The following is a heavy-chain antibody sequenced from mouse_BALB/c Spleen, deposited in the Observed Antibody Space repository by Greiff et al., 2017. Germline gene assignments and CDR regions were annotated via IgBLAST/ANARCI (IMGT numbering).Heavy chain of an antibody. J-gene: IGHJ3*01. Sequence: VQLQQSGAELVRPGTSVKVSCKASGYAFTNYLIEWVKQRPGQGLEWIGVINPGSGGTNYNEKFKGKATLTADKSSSTAYMQLSSLTSDDSAVYFCARSSYGSSYLFAYWGQGTLVTVAA. D-gene: IGHD1-1*01. CDR3: ARSSYGSSYLFAY. CDR1: GYAFTNYL. CDR2: INPGSGGT. V-gene: IGHV1-54*01.